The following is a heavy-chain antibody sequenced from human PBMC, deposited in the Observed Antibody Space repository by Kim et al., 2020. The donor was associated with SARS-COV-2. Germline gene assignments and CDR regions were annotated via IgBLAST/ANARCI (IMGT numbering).Heavy chain of an antibody. CDR3: AKVTGVVRGVIIDAFDI. V-gene: IGHV3-23*01. CDR1: GFTFSSYA. J-gene: IGHJ3*02. D-gene: IGHD3-10*01. CDR2: ISGSGGRT. Sequence: GGSLRLSCAASGFTFSSYAMSWVRQAPGKGLEWVSAISGSGGRTYYADSVKGRFTFSRDNSKNTLSLQMNSLRAEDTAVYYCAKVTGVVRGVIIDAFDIWGQGTMVPVSS.